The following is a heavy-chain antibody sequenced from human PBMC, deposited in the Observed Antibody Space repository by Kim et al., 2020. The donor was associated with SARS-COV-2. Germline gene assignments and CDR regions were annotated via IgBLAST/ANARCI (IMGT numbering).Heavy chain of an antibody. CDR2: IKSKTDGGTT. D-gene: IGHD3-10*01. Sequence: GGSLRLSCAASGFTFSNAWMSWVRQAPGKGLEWVGRIKSKTDGGTTDYAAPVKGRFTISRDDSKNTLYLQMNSLKTEDTAVYYCTTPSGVRVRGVTGRMDVWGQGTTVTVSS. CDR1: GFTFSNAW. CDR3: TTPSGVRVRGVTGRMDV. J-gene: IGHJ6*02. V-gene: IGHV3-15*01.